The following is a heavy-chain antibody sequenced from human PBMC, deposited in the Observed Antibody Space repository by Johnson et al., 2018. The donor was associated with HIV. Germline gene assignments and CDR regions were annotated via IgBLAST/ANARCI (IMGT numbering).Heavy chain of an antibody. CDR3: AIMSAPEDADAFDF. V-gene: IGHV3-30*04. J-gene: IGHJ3*01. CDR1: GFAFSSFA. CDR2: ISYDGSNK. D-gene: IGHD1-14*01. Sequence: QVQLVESGGGVVQPGRSLRLSCAASGFAFSSFAVHWVRQAPGKGLEWVAVISYDGSNKYYADSVKGRFTISRDNSRNTLYLQMNSLRAEDTTVYFCAIMSAPEDADAFDFWGQGTMVTVSS.